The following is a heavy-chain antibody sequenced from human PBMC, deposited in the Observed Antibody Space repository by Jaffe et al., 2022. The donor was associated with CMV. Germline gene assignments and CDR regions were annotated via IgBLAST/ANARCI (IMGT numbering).Heavy chain of an antibody. V-gene: IGHV4-39*01. CDR3: ARQGMTTVMVGWFDP. J-gene: IGHJ5*02. Sequence: QLQLQESGPGLVKPSETLSLTCTVSGGSISSSSYYWGWIRQPPGKGLEWIGSIYYSGSTYYNPSLKSRVTISVDTSKNQFSLKLSSVTAADTAVYYCARQGMTTVMVGWFDPWGQGTLVTVSS. CDR2: IYYSGST. D-gene: IGHD4-4*01. CDR1: GGSISSSSYY.